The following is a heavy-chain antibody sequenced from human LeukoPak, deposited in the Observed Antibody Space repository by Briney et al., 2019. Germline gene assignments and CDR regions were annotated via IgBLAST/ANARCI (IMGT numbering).Heavy chain of an antibody. CDR2: IYHSGST. D-gene: IGHD3-10*01. CDR3: ARAYYYGSGTFDI. J-gene: IGHJ3*02. Sequence: SETLSLTCAVSGGSISSGGYSWSWIRQPPGKGLEWIGYIYHSGSTYYNPSLKSRVTISVDTSKNQFSLKLSSVTAADTAVYYCARAYYYGSGTFDIWGHGTMVTVSS. V-gene: IGHV4-30-2*01. CDR1: GGSISSGGYS.